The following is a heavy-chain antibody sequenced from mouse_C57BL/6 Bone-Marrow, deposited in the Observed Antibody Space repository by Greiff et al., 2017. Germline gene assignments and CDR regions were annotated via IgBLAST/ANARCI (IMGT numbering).Heavy chain of an antibody. CDR2: IYPRRGNT. D-gene: IGHD1-1*01. Sequence: QVKLQQSGAELARPGASVKLSCKASGYTFTSYGISWVKQRTGQGLAWIGEIYPRRGNTYYNEKFKGKAKLTADKFSSTAYMELRSRTSEDSSVYFIARDMLPDYYAMDDWDQGTSVTVSS. V-gene: IGHV1-81*01. CDR1: GYTFTSYG. CDR3: ARDMLPDYYAMDD. J-gene: IGHJ4*01.